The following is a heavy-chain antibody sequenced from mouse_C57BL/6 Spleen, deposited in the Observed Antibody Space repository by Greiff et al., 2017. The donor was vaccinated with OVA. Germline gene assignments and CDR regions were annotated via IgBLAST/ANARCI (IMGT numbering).Heavy chain of an antibody. CDR2: ILPGSGST. CDR1: GYTFTGYW. D-gene: IGHD1-1*01. J-gene: IGHJ1*03. Sequence: VQLQQSGAELMKPGASVKLSCKATGYTFTGYWIEWVKQRPGHGLEWIGEILPGSGSTNYNEKFKGKATFTADTSSNTAYMQLSSLTTDDSAIYYCARRDYYGSSYDWYFDVWGTGTTVTVSS. V-gene: IGHV1-9*01. CDR3: ARRDYYGSSYDWYFDV.